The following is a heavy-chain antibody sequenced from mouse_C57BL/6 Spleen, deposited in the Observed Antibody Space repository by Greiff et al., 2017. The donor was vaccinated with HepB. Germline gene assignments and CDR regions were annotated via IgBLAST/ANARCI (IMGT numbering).Heavy chain of an antibody. V-gene: IGHV1-7*01. D-gene: IGHD1-1*01. CDR2: INPSSGYT. Sequence: VQLQQSGAELAKPGASVKLSCKASGYTFTSYWMHWVKQRPGQGLEWIGYINPSSGYTKYNQKFKDQATLTADKSSSTAYMQLSSLTYEDSAVYYCARDYYGSSYGAYWGQGTLVTVSA. CDR1: GYTFTSYW. CDR3: ARDYYGSSYGAY. J-gene: IGHJ3*01.